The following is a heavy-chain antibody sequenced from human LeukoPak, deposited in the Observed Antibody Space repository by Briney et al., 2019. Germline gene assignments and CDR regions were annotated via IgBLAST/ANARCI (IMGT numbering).Heavy chain of an antibody. CDR3: ARRVYSSSWFDY. V-gene: IGHV4-39*01. D-gene: IGHD6-13*01. Sequence: SETLSLTCTVSGGSISSSSYCWGWIRQPPGKGLEWIGSIYYSGSTYYNPSLKSRVTISVDTSKNQFSLKLSSVTAADTAVYYCARRVYSSSWFDYWGQGTLVTVSS. CDR2: IYYSGST. CDR1: GGSISSSSYC. J-gene: IGHJ4*02.